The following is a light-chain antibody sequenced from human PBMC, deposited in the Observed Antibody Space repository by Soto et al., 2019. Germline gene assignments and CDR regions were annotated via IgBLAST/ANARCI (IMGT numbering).Light chain of an antibody. CDR1: QSVSSNY. Sequence: EIVLTQSPGTLSLSPLERSTLSFITSQSVSSNYLAWYQQKPGQAPRLLIYGASSRATGIPDRFSGSGSGTDFTLTISRLEAEDFAVYYCQQSSSSPITFGQGTRLEIK. CDR3: QQSSSSPIT. CDR2: GAS. V-gene: IGKV3-20*01. J-gene: IGKJ5*01.